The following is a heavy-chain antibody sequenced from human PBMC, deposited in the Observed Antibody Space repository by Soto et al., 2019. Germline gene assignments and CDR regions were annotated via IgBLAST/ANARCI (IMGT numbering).Heavy chain of an antibody. D-gene: IGHD1-26*01. CDR1: GFTFDDYA. CDR2: IYSGGST. J-gene: IGHJ3*02. V-gene: IGHV3-66*01. Sequence: GGSLRLSCAASGFTFDDYAMHWVRQAPGKGLEWVSVIYSGGSTYYADSVKGRFTISRDNSKNTLYLQMNSLRAEDTAVYYCASDLKWGAFDIWGQGTMVTVSS. CDR3: ASDLKWGAFDI.